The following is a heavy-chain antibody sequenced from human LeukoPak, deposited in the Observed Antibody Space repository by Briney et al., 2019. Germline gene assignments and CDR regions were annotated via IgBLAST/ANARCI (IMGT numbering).Heavy chain of an antibody. V-gene: IGHV3-21*01. CDR3: ARSIGSVLSIFGGFDP. J-gene: IGHJ5*02. CDR1: GFTFSSYS. Sequence: GGSLRLSCAASGFTFSSYSMNWVRQAPGKGLEWVSSISSSSSYIYYADSVKGRFTISRDNAKNSLYLQMDSLRAEDTAVYYCARSIGSVLSIFGGFDPWGQGTLVTVSS. D-gene: IGHD3-10*02. CDR2: ISSSSSYI.